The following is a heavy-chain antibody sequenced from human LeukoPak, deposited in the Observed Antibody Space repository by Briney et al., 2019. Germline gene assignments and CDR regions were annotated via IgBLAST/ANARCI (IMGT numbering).Heavy chain of an antibody. Sequence: SETLSLTCTVSGGSISSYYWSWIRQPPGKGLEWSGYIYYSGSTNYNPSLKSRVTISVDTSKNQFSLKLSSVTAADTAVYYCARVVSGYSRGWYIDYWGQGTLVTVSS. D-gene: IGHD6-19*01. V-gene: IGHV4-59*01. CDR1: GGSISSYY. J-gene: IGHJ4*02. CDR2: IYYSGST. CDR3: ARVVSGYSRGWYIDY.